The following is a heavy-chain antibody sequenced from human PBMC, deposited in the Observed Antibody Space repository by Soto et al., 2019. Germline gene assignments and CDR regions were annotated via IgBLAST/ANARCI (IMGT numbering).Heavy chain of an antibody. D-gene: IGHD6-19*01. V-gene: IGHV3-30*03. CDR2: LSHDGRNT. J-gene: IGHJ5*02. CDR1: GFTLHNYG. CDR3: ARDWGGSGWFNWFDP. Sequence: QVLLVETGGGVVQPGRSLRLSCAASGFTLHNYGMHWVRQAPGKGPERVAILSHDGRNTNYGDSVRGRFTVSRDEYKNTMYLQMASLRVEDTAVYYCARDWGGSGWFNWFDPWGQGTLVIVSS.